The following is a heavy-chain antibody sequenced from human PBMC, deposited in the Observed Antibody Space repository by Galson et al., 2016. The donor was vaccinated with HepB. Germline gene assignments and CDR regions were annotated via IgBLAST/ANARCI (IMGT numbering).Heavy chain of an antibody. CDR1: GFAFSNYA. J-gene: IGHJ4*02. V-gene: IGHV3-30-3*01. CDR2: ITYDGSNK. Sequence: SLRLSCAASGFAFSNYAMHWVRQAPGKGLEWVAVITYDGSNKFYADSVKGRFTISRDNSKNTLYLQMNNLRAEDTAIYYCARGFNYYDSCMIYWGQGTQVTVSS. CDR3: ARGFNYYDSCMIY. D-gene: IGHD3-22*01.